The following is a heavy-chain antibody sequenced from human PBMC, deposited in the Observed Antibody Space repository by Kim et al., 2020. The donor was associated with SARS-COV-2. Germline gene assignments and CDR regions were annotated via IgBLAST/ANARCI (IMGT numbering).Heavy chain of an antibody. Sequence: ASVKVSCKASGYTFTTYAMHWVRQAPGQRLEWMGWINCGNGNTKYSQKFQDRVTITRDTSASSAYMELSSLKSEDTAVYYCAREGGSSVRTQDGMDVWGQGTTVTVSS. CDR2: INCGNGNT. D-gene: IGHD3-10*01. J-gene: IGHJ6*02. V-gene: IGHV1-3*01. CDR3: AREGGSSVRTQDGMDV. CDR1: GYTFTTYA.